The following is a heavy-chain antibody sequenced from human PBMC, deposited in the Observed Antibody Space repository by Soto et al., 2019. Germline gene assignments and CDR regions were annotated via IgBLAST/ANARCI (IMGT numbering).Heavy chain of an antibody. Sequence: GGSLRLSCAASGFTFSSYSMNWVRQAPGKGLEWVSSISSSSSYIYYADSVKGRFTISRDNAKNSLYLQMNSLRAEDTAVYYCARPTGYSSSWGYYYYGMDVWGQGTTVTVSS. CDR3: ARPTGYSSSWGYYYYGMDV. CDR1: GFTFSSYS. CDR2: ISSSSSYI. D-gene: IGHD6-13*01. J-gene: IGHJ6*01. V-gene: IGHV3-21*01.